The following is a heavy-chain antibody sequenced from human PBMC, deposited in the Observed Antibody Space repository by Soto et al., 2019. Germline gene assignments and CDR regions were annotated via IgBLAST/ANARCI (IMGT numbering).Heavy chain of an antibody. Sequence: PGGSLRLYCAASGFTVSSNYMSWVRQAPGKGLEWVSVIYSGGSTYYADSVKGRFTISRDNSKNTLYLQMNSLRAEDTAVYYCATSDIVVVRSPLYYGMDVWGQVTTVTVSS. J-gene: IGHJ6*02. D-gene: IGHD2-15*01. CDR1: GFTVSSNY. CDR3: ATSDIVVVRSPLYYGMDV. V-gene: IGHV3-53*01. CDR2: IYSGGST.